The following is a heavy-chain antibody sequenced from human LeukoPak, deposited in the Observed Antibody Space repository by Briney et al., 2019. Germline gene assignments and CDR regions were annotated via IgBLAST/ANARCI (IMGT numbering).Heavy chain of an antibody. D-gene: IGHD6-19*01. V-gene: IGHV3-66*01. J-gene: IGHJ4*02. Sequence: GGSLRLSCAASGFTVSNNYMSWVRQAPGKGLEWVSVIYTDGSTYNADSVKGRFSITRDNAKNSLYLQMNSLRAEDTAVYYCARDGGSAWFLDYWGQGTLVTVSS. CDR3: ARDGGSAWFLDY. CDR1: GFTVSNNY. CDR2: IYTDGST.